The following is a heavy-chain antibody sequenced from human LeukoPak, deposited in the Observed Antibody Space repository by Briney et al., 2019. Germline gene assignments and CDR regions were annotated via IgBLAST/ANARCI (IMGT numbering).Heavy chain of an antibody. CDR1: GYTFTGYY. CDR3: ARETSLGYCSGGSCYSYWFDP. D-gene: IGHD2-15*01. J-gene: IGHJ5*02. Sequence: GASVKVSCKASGYTFTGYYMHWVRQAPGQGLEWMGRINPNSGGTNYAQKFQGRVTMTRDTSISTAHMELSRLRSDDTAVYYCARETSLGYCSGGSCYSYWFDPWGQGTLVTVSS. V-gene: IGHV1-2*06. CDR2: INPNSGGT.